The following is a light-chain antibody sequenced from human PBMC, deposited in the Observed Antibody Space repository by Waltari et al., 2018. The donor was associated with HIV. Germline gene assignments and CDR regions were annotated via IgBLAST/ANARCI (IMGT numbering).Light chain of an antibody. V-gene: IGKV2-30*01. CDR2: KVS. Sequence: VVLPQFPVSLSVSVGQSASISCRSSARLVSADGNTYLSWLQQRPGQSPRRLIYKVSNRDSGVPGKFSGSGAVRDFTLQINRVEAEDVATYYCAQETFWGWTFGPGTKVEI. CDR1: ARLVSADGNTY. J-gene: IGKJ1*01. CDR3: AQETFWGWT.